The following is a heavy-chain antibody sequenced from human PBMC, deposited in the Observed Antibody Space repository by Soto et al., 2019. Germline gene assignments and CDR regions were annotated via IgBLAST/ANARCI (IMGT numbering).Heavy chain of an antibody. D-gene: IGHD6-19*01. CDR2: TYYRSKWYN. V-gene: IGHV6-1*01. CDR3: AREGEGSWLVRIFDY. J-gene: IGHJ4*02. CDR1: GDSVSSNSAA. Sequence: LLRQSQTLSLTCAISGDSVSSNSAAWNWIRQSPSRGLEWLGRTYYRSKWYNDYAVSVKSRITINPDTSKNQFSLQLNSVTPEDTAVYYCAREGEGSWLVRIFDYWGQGTLVTVSS.